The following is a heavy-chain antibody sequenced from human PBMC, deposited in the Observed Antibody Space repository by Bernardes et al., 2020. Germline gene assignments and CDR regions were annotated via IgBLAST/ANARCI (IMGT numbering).Heavy chain of an antibody. CDR3: ARGEYYYDSSGYYCDY. CDR2: INPNSGGT. CDR1: GYTFTGYY. Sequence: ASVKVSCKASGYTFTGYYMHWVRQAPGQGLEWMGWINPNSGGTNYAQKFQGWVTMTRDTSISTAYMELSRLRSDDTAVYYCARGEYYYDSSGYYCDYWGQGTLVTVSS. V-gene: IGHV1-2*04. J-gene: IGHJ4*02. D-gene: IGHD3-22*01.